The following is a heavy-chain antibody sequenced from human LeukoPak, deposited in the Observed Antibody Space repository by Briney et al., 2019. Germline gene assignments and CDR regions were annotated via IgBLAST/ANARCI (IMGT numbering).Heavy chain of an antibody. V-gene: IGHV3-74*01. Sequence: GGSLRLSCAASGFTFSSYSMNWVRQAPGKGPVWVSRINTDGSSTSYADSVKGRFTISRDNAKNTLYLQMNSLRAEDTAVYYCARDGGRAYWGQGTLVTVSS. CDR1: GFTFSSYS. CDR2: INTDGSST. CDR3: ARDGGRAY. J-gene: IGHJ4*02.